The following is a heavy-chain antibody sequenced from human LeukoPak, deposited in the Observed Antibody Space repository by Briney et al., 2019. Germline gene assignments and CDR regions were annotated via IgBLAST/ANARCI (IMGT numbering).Heavy chain of an antibody. Sequence: SETLSLTCTVSGGSINSGSNYWAWIRQPAGKELEWIGHIYVSGRTNYNPSLKSRVTISVDTSKNQFSLKLSSVTAADTAVYYCARAQIWSGYLHPPYYFDYWGQGTLVTVSS. V-gene: IGHV4-61*09. CDR1: GGSINSGSNY. CDR2: IYVSGRT. CDR3: ARAQIWSGYLHPPYYFDY. D-gene: IGHD3-3*01. J-gene: IGHJ4*02.